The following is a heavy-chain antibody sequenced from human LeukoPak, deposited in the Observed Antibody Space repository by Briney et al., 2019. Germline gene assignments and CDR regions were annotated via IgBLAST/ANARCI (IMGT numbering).Heavy chain of an antibody. Sequence: PGGSLRLSCAASGFTYSSYAMTWVRQAPGRGLEWVSSISVTGSSAYYADSVKGRFTISRDNSMNTVDLQMNSLRADDTAVYYCAKDRGSTDWSDYWGQGTLVTVSS. CDR2: ISVTGSSA. CDR3: AKDRGSTDWSDY. D-gene: IGHD3-9*01. V-gene: IGHV3-23*01. CDR1: GFTYSSYA. J-gene: IGHJ4*02.